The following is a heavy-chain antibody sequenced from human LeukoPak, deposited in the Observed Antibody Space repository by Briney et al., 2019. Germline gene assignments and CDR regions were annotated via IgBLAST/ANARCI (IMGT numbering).Heavy chain of an antibody. CDR2: IYPGDSET. D-gene: IGHD6-19*01. CDR3: ARATGSVWEFDY. J-gene: IGHJ4*02. V-gene: IGHV5-51*01. CDR1: GYSFSTYW. Sequence: GESLKISCKGSGYSFSTYWIGWVRQMSGKGLEWMGIIYPGDSETRYSPSFQGQVTISADKSISTAYLQWSSLKASDTAMYYCARATGSVWEFDYWGQGTLVTVSS.